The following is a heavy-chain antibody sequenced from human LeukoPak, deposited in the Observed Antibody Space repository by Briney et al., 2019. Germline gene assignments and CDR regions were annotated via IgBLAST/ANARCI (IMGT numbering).Heavy chain of an antibody. V-gene: IGHV3-30*02. J-gene: IGHJ4*02. CDR2: IRYDGSNE. CDR3: AKDAYFDWLFDY. Sequence: GGSLRLSCAASGFTFSSYGMHWVRQAPGKGLEWVAFIRYDGSNEYYADSVKGRFTISRDNSKNTLYLQMNSLRAEDTAVYYCAKDAYFDWLFDYWGQGTLVTVSS. CDR1: GFTFSSYG. D-gene: IGHD3-9*01.